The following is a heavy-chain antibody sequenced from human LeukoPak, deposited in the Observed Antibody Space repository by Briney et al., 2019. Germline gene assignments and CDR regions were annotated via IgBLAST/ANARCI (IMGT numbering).Heavy chain of an antibody. CDR3: ARDLRWLQWPYYYYMDV. J-gene: IGHJ6*03. V-gene: IGHV1-69*05. D-gene: IGHD5-24*01. Sequence: SCAASGFTFSSYAISWVRQAPGQGLEWMGRIIPIFGTANYAQKFQGRVTITTDESTSTAYMELSSLRSEDTAVYYCARDLRWLQWPYYYYMDVWGKGTTVTVSS. CDR1: GFTFSSYA. CDR2: IIPIFGTA.